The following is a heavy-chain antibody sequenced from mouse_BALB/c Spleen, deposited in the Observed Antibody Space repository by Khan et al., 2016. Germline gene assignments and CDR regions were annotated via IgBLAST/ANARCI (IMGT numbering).Heavy chain of an antibody. CDR2: IYPGDGDT. Sequence: VQLQESGAELARPGASVKLSCKASGYTFTSYWMQWVKQRPGQGLQWIGTIYPGDGDTRYTQKFKGKATLTADKSSSTAYMQLSSLASEDSAVYYCAEGGYGNYVFAYWGQGTLVTVSA. CDR3: AEGGYGNYVFAY. J-gene: IGHJ3*01. CDR1: GYTFTSYW. D-gene: IGHD2-1*01. V-gene: IGHV1-87*01.